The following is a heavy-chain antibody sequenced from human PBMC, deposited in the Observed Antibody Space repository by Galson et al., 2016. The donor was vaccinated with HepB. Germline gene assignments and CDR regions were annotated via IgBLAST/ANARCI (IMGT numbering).Heavy chain of an antibody. Sequence: SLRLSCAASGFTFSSHWMSWVRQAPGRGLEWVANIKQDGSDKHYVDSVKGRFTVSRDNARKSMFLQMESLRVDDTAVYYCARRLSVLVIAARGWGYGMDVWGKGTTVTVPS. D-gene: IGHD2-15*01. CDR2: IKQDGSDK. CDR3: ARRLSVLVIAARGWGYGMDV. J-gene: IGHJ6*04. V-gene: IGHV3-7*01. CDR1: GFTFSSHW.